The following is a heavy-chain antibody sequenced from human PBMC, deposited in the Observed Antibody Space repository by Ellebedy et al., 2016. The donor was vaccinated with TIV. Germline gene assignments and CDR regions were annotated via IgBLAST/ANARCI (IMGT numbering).Heavy chain of an antibody. CDR1: GGSFSGYY. V-gene: IGHV4-34*01. J-gene: IGHJ5*02. Sequence: SETLSLXCAVYGGSFSGYYWSWIRQPPGKGLEWIGEINHSGSTNYNPSLKSRVTISVDTSKNQFSLKLSSVTAADTAVYYCARVGGMVRGVIDWFDPWGQGTLVTVSS. CDR3: ARVGGMVRGVIDWFDP. D-gene: IGHD3-10*01. CDR2: INHSGST.